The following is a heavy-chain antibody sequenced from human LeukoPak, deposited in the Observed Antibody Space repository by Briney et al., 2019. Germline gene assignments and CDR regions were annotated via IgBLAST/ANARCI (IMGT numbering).Heavy chain of an antibody. D-gene: IGHD5-18*01. V-gene: IGHV3-21*01. CDR2: ISSSSSYI. Sequence: GGSLRLSCAASGFTFSSYSMNWVRQAPGKGLEWVSSISSSSSYIYYADSVKGRFTISRDNAKNSLYLQMNSLRAEDTAVYYCARTVTADPTYFDYWGQGTLVTVSS. CDR1: GFTFSSYS. CDR3: ARTVTADPTYFDY. J-gene: IGHJ4*02.